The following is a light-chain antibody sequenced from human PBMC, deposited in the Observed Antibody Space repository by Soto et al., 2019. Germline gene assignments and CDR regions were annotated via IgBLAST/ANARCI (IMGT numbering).Light chain of an antibody. Sequence: DTVPILCRTSQSIPTYLTWYQQKPGQAPRLVIYDASSRATGIPDRFSGSGSGTEFTLTITSLRPEDFATYYCQQSYSRPWTFGRGTKVDI. J-gene: IGKJ1*01. CDR2: DAS. CDR3: QQSYSRPWT. CDR1: QSIPTY. V-gene: IGKV1-39*01.